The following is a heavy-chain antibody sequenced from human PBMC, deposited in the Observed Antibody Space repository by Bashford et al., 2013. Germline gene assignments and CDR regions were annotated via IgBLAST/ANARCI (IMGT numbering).Heavy chain of an antibody. CDR3: ARHPHDSSVYATH. J-gene: IGHJ4*02. V-gene: IGHV3-74*01. Sequence: GGSLRLSCAASGFTFSSYWMHWVRQAPGKGLVWVSRINSDGTNKYYIDSVKGRFTISRDNSNNTLYLEMNSLRSDDSAVYYCARHPHDSSVYATHWGQGTQVTVSS. CDR1: GFTFSSYW. D-gene: IGHD3-22*01. CDR2: INSDGTNK.